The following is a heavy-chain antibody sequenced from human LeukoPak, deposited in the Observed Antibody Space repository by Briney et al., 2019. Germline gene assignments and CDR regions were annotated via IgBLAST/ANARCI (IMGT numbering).Heavy chain of an antibody. J-gene: IGHJ4*02. CDR3: ASSVGGFGVFDY. D-gene: IGHD3-10*01. Sequence: GGSLRLSCAASGFTFSSYAMSWVRQAPGKGLEWVAVISYDGSNKYYADSVKGRFTISRDNSKNTLYLQMNSLRAEDTAVYYCASSVGGFGVFDYWGQGTLVTVSS. CDR1: GFTFSSYA. CDR2: ISYDGSNK. V-gene: IGHV3-30*03.